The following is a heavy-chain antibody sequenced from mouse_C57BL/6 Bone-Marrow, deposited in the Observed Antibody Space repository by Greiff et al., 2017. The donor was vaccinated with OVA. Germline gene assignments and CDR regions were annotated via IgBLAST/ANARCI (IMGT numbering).Heavy chain of an antibody. J-gene: IGHJ2*01. CDR3: ARLYYYGSSSDY. CDR2: INPNNGGT. V-gene: IGHV1-26*01. D-gene: IGHD1-1*01. Sequence: SGYTFTDYYMNWVKQSHGKSLEWIGDINPNNGGTSYNQKFKGKATLTVDKSSSTAYMELRSLTSEDSAVYYCARLYYYGSSSDYWGQGTTLTVSS. CDR1: GYTFTDYY.